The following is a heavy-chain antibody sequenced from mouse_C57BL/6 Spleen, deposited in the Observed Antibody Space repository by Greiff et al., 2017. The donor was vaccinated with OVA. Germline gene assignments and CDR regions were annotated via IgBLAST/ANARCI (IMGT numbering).Heavy chain of an antibody. CDR1: GYTFTDYE. CDR3: TRDYGSSPPFAY. V-gene: IGHV1-15*01. Sequence: QVQLQQSGAELVRPGASVTLSCKASGYTFTDYEMHWVKQTPVHGLEWIGAIDPETGGTAYNQKFKGKAILTADKSSSTAYMELRSLTSEDSAVYYCTRDYGSSPPFAYWGQGTLVTVSA. J-gene: IGHJ3*01. D-gene: IGHD1-1*01. CDR2: IDPETGGT.